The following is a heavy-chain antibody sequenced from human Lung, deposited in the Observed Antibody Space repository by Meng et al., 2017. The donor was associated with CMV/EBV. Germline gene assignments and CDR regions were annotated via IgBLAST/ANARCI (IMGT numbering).Heavy chain of an antibody. J-gene: IGHJ5*01. CDR1: GGTFSDYT. Sequence: SXXVSXKTSGGTFSDYTISWVRQAPGQGLEWMGRVTPIVGIPRYAQIFQDRVTITADNFTSTTYMELTGLTSTDTAVYYCATSQCSSANCRDAYNWFNSXGQGXLVTVSS. CDR3: ATSQCSSANCRDAYNWFNS. D-gene: IGHD2-2*01. CDR2: VTPIVGIP. V-gene: IGHV1-69*02.